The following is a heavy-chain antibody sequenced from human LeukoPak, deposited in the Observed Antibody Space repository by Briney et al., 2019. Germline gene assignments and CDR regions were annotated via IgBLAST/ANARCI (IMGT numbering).Heavy chain of an antibody. Sequence: PSETLSLTCAVYGGSFSGYYWSWIRQPPGKGLEWIGEINHSGSTNYNPFLKSRVTISVDTSKNQFSLKLSSVTAADTAVYYCARVRTMVRGGFDYWGQGTLVTVSS. CDR2: INHSGST. J-gene: IGHJ4*02. CDR1: GGSFSGYY. V-gene: IGHV4-34*01. D-gene: IGHD3-10*01. CDR3: ARVRTMVRGGFDY.